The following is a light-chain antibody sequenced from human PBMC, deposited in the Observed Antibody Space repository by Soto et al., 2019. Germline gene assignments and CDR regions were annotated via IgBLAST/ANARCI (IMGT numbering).Light chain of an antibody. V-gene: IGKV1-39*01. CDR1: QSIGKF. CDR3: LQSDKTPWT. CDR2: GAT. J-gene: IGKJ1*01. Sequence: DIQMTQSPSSLSASVGDRVTITCRASQSIGKFLNWYQHKPGIAPKLLIHGATSVKSGVPSRFGGSGSGTDFSLTISDLQVEEFATYYCLQSDKTPWTFGQWTKVDLK.